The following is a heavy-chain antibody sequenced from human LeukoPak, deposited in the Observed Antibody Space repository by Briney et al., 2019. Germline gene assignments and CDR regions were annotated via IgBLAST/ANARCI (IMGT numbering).Heavy chain of an antibody. CDR1: GDSVSSNSVT. J-gene: IGHJ5*02. V-gene: IGHV6-1*01. Sequence: SQTLSLTCAISGDSVSSNSVTWNWIRQPPSRGLEWLRRTYYRSTWYNDYAVSVRGRITVNPDTSKNQFSLHLNSVTPEDTAVYYCARRLTQYDCFDPWGQGILVTVSS. CDR3: ARRLTQYDCFDP. CDR2: TYYRSTWYN. D-gene: IGHD2-2*01.